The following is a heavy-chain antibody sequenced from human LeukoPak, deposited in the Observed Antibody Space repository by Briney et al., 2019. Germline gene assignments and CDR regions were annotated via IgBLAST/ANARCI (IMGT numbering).Heavy chain of an antibody. CDR1: EYTFTHHY. D-gene: IGHD2-15*01. Sequence: ASVKVSCKASEYTFTHHYMHWVRQAPGQGLEWMGWINPNSGGTNYAQKFQGRVTITRNTSISTAYMELSSLRSEDTAVYYCARGRSWSIDYWGQGTLVTVSS. J-gene: IGHJ4*02. CDR2: INPNSGGT. CDR3: ARGRSWSIDY. V-gene: IGHV1-2*02.